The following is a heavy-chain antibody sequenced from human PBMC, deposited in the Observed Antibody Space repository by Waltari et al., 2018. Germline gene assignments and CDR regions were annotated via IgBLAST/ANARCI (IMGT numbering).Heavy chain of an antibody. V-gene: IGHV1-18*01. D-gene: IGHD6-19*01. CDR2: TSAYNGNT. J-gene: IGHJ4*02. CDR3: VAERTGTSSGWYQEY. CDR1: DYIFINYD. Sequence: QVQLGQSGVEVKKPGASVRVSCKASDYIFINYDISWVRQAPGQGHEWMGWTSAYNGNTNYAQKFQGRVTMTTDTSTRIAYMELRSLTSDDTAVYYCVAERTGTSSGWYQEYWGQGTLVTVSS.